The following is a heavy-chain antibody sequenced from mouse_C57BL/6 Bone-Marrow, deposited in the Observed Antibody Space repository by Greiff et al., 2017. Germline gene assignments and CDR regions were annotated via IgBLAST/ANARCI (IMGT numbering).Heavy chain of an antibody. J-gene: IGHJ2*01. Sequence: EVQLQQSGAELVKPGASVKLSCTASGFNIKDYYMHWVKQRTEQGLEWIGRIDPEDGETKYAPKFQGKATITADTSSNTAYLQLSSLTSEDTAVYYCASPIITTYYYFDYWVQGTTLTVSS. CDR3: ASPIITTYYYFDY. CDR2: IDPEDGET. CDR1: GFNIKDYY. D-gene: IGHD1-1*01. V-gene: IGHV14-2*01.